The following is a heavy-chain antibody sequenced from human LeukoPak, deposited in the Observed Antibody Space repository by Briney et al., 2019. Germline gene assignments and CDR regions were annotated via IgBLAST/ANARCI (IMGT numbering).Heavy chain of an antibody. Sequence: SETLSLTCTVSGGSIGSGGYYWSWIRQHPGKGLEWIGYIYYSGSTYYNPSLKSRVTISVDTSKNQFSLKLSSVTAADTAVYYCARVVVRGVIAYWGQGTLVTVSS. CDR1: GGSIGSGGYY. V-gene: IGHV4-31*03. J-gene: IGHJ4*02. D-gene: IGHD3-10*01. CDR2: IYYSGST. CDR3: ARVVVRGVIAY.